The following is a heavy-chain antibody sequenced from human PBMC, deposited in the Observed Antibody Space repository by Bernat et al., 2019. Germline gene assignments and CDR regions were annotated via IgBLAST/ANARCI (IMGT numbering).Heavy chain of an antibody. CDR1: GLTFSSFW. Sequence: EVQLVESGGGLVQPGGSLRLSCAASGLTFSSFWMHWVRQAPGKGLVWVSRVNGDGSSTSYADSVTGRFTISRDNSKNTLYLQKNSLRAEDTAVYYCARDPSWFGESNFDYWGQGTLVTVSS. CDR3: ARDPSWFGESNFDY. D-gene: IGHD3-10*01. CDR2: VNGDGSST. V-gene: IGHV3-74*01. J-gene: IGHJ4*02.